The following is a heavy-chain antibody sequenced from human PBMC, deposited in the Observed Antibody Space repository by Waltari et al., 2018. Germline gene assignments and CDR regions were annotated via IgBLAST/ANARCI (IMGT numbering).Heavy chain of an antibody. CDR2: ISSSSSSI. CDR3: ARDRSYDSSGYYYY. D-gene: IGHD3-22*01. J-gene: IGHJ4*02. V-gene: IGHV3-21*01. CDR1: GFTFSSYS. Sequence: EVQLVESGGGLVKPGGSLRLSCAASGFTFSSYSMNWVRQAPGKGLEWVSSISSSSSSIYYADSGKGRFTSSRDNAKNSLYLQMNSLRAEDTAVYYCARDRSYDSSGYYYYWGQGTLVTVSS.